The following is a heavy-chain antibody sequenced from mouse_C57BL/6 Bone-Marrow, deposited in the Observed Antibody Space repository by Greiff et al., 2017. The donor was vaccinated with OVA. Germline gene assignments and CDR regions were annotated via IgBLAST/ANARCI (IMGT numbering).Heavy chain of an antibody. V-gene: IGHV5-17*01. CDR2: ISSGSSTI. CDR3: ANWPWFAY. D-gene: IGHD4-1*01. CDR1: GFTFSDYG. Sequence: EVKVEESGGGLVKPGGSLKLSCAASGFTFSDYGMHWVRQAPEKGLEWVAYISSGSSTIYYADTVKCRFTISRDNAKNTLFLQMTSLRSEDTAMYYCANWPWFAYWGQGTLVTVSA. J-gene: IGHJ3*01.